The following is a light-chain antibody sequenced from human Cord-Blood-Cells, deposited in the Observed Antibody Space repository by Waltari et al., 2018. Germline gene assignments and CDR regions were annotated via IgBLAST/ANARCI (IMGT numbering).Light chain of an antibody. CDR2: GAS. Sequence: EIVLTQSPGTLSLSPGDRATLSCRASQSVRSRYLAWYQQKPGQAPRLLIYGASSRATGIPDRFSGSGSGTDFTLTISRLEPEDFAVYYCQQYGSSPFTFGPGTKVDIK. CDR3: QQYGSSPFT. J-gene: IGKJ3*01. V-gene: IGKV3-20*01. CDR1: QSVRSRY.